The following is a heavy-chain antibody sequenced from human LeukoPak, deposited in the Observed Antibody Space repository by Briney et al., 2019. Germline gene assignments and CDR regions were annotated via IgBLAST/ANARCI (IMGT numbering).Heavy chain of an antibody. V-gene: IGHV1-18*04. D-gene: IGHD5-18*01. CDR2: ISAYNGNT. CDR1: GYTFTGYY. CDR3: ARDPGVDTAMVPGGMDV. J-gene: IGHJ6*02. Sequence: ASVKVSCKASGYTFTGYYMHWVRQAPGQGLEWMGWISAYNGNTNYAQKLQGRVTMTTDTSTSTAYMELRSLRSDDTAVYYCARDPGVDTAMVPGGMDVWGQGTTVTVSS.